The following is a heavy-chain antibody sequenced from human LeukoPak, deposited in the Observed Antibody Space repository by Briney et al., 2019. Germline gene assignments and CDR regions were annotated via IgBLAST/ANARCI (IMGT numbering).Heavy chain of an antibody. CDR2: ISSSGNTT. CDR3: AKDGGSSWYFDY. J-gene: IGHJ4*02. CDR1: GSTFSDYY. Sequence: GGSLRLSCAASGSTFSDYYMSWIRQAPGKGLEWVSYISSSGNTTYHADSVKGRFTISRDNAKNSLYLQMSSLRAEDTAVYYCAKDGGSSWYFDYWGQGTLVTVSS. V-gene: IGHV3-11*04. D-gene: IGHD6-13*01.